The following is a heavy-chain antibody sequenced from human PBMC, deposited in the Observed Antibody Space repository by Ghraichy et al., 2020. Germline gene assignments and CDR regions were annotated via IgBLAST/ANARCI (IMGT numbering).Heavy chain of an antibody. V-gene: IGHV3-30*02. CDR1: GFTFSSYG. CDR2: IRYDGSNK. J-gene: IGHJ4*02. CDR3: AKSRSDWNDVFSDY. Sequence: GESLNISCAASGFTFSSYGMHWVRQAPGKGLEWVAFIRYDGSNKYYADSVKGRFTISRDNSKNTLYLQMNSLRAEDTAVYYCAKSRSDWNDVFSDYWGQGTLVTVSS. D-gene: IGHD1-1*01.